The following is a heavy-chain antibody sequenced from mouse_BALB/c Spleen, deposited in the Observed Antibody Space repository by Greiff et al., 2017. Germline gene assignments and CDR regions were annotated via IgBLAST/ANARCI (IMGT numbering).Heavy chain of an antibody. CDR1: GYTFNSYV. CDR3: ARGATIVATRAWFAY. CDR2: INPYNDGT. D-gene: IGHD1-1*01. Sequence: VQLQQSGPELVKPGASVKMSCKASGYTFNSYVMHWVKQKPGQGLEWIGYINPYNDGTKYNEKFKGKATLTSDKSSSTAYMELSSLTSEDSAVYYCARGATIVATRAWFAYWGQGTLVTVSA. V-gene: IGHV1-14*01. J-gene: IGHJ3*01.